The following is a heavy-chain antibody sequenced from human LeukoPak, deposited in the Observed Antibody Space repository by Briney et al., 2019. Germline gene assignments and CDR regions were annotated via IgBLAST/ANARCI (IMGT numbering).Heavy chain of an antibody. CDR1: GGSISSSSYY. D-gene: IGHD4-23*01. CDR2: IYYSGST. V-gene: IGHV4-39*01. Sequence: PSETLSLTCTVSGGSISSSSYYWVWIRQPPGKGLEWIGSIYYSGSTYYNPSLKSRVTISVDTSKNQFSLKLSSVTAADTAVYYCARHEYGGNGPFDHWGQGTLVTVSS. J-gene: IGHJ4*02. CDR3: ARHEYGGNGPFDH.